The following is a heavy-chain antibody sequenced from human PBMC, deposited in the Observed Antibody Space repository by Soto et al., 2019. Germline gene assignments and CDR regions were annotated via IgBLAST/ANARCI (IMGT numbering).Heavy chain of an antibody. CDR2: ISGSGGST. CDR1: GFTFSSYA. D-gene: IGHD6-19*01. Sequence: GSLRLSCAASGFTFSSYAMSWVRQAPGKGLEWVSAISGSGGSTYYADSVKGRFTISRDNSKNTLYLQMNSLRAEDTAVCYCARTGYSSGWDAFDYWGQGTLVTVPS. CDR3: ARTGYSSGWDAFDY. J-gene: IGHJ4*02. V-gene: IGHV3-23*01.